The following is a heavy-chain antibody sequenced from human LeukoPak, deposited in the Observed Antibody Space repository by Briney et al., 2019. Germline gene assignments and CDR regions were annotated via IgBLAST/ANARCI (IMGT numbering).Heavy chain of an antibody. Sequence: PGGSLRLSCAASGFTFSSYSMNWVRQAPGKGLEWVSSISSSSSYIYYADSVKGRFTISRDNAKNSLYLQMNSLRAEDTAVYYCARDRDSGSYLGAFDIWGQGTMVSVSS. D-gene: IGHD1-26*01. J-gene: IGHJ3*02. CDR3: ARDRDSGSYLGAFDI. CDR1: GFTFSSYS. V-gene: IGHV3-21*01. CDR2: ISSSSSYI.